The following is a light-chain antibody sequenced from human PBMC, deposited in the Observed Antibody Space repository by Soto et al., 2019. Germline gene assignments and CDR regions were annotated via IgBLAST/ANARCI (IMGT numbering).Light chain of an antibody. CDR2: NNN. Sequence: QSVLTQPPSASGTPGQRVTISCSGSTSNVGNNAVNWYQQLPGTAPKLLIYNNNQRPSGVPDRFSGSKSGTSASLAISGLQSEDEADYYCAAWDDSLIVAFGGGTQLTVL. CDR3: AAWDDSLIVA. J-gene: IGLJ2*01. CDR1: TSNVGNNA. V-gene: IGLV1-44*01.